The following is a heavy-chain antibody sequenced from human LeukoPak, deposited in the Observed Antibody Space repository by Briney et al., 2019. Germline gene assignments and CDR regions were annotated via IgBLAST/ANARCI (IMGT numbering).Heavy chain of an antibody. CDR2: ISGSSSST. D-gene: IGHD6-19*01. CDR3: AKDQEQWLVIHYYYGMDV. CDR1: GFTFSSYG. J-gene: IGHJ6*02. Sequence: PGGSLRLSCAASGFTFSSYGMSWVRQAPGKGLEWVSTISGSSSSTYYADSVRGRFTISRDNSKNTLYLQINSLRAEDTAVYYCAKDQEQWLVIHYYYGMDVWGQGTTVTVSS. V-gene: IGHV3-23*01.